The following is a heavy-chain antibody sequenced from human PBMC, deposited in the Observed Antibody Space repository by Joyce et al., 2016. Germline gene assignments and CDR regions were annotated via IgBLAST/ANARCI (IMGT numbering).Heavy chain of an antibody. V-gene: IGHV1-2*02. Sequence: QVQLVQSGAEVKEPGASVKVSCKASGYTFSAYHMHWVRQAPGQGLEWMVLIYPTSGQTYYAQAFQGRVTMTGDMSISTLYMEISRLRSDDTAVYYCVRENWYFDFWGRGTQVTVSS. CDR1: GYTFSAYH. CDR2: IYPTSGQT. J-gene: IGHJ2*01. CDR3: VRENWYFDF.